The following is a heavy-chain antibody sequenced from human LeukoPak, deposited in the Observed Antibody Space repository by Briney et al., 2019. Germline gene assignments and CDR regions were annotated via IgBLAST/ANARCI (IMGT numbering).Heavy chain of an antibody. Sequence: PGGSLRLSCAASGFTVSSNYMSWVRQAPGKGLEWVSVIYSGGGTYYADSVKGRFTISRDNTKNTLYLQMNSLRADDTAVYYCARDVGFIVGATPGAFDIWGQGTMVTVSS. V-gene: IGHV3-66*01. J-gene: IGHJ3*02. CDR2: IYSGGGT. CDR1: GFTVSSNY. D-gene: IGHD1-26*01. CDR3: ARDVGFIVGATPGAFDI.